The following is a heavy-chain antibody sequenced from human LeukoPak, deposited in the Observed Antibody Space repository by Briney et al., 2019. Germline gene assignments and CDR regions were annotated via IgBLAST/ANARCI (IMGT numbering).Heavy chain of an antibody. J-gene: IGHJ6*02. CDR1: GFTFSSYG. CDR2: ISYDGSNK. D-gene: IGHD5-12*01. CDR3: AKGGERGYIVATITWGAPYYYYGMDV. Sequence: GGSLRLSCAASGFTFSSYGMHWVRQAPGKGLEWVADISYDGSNKYYADSVKGRSTISRDNSKNTLYLQMNSLRAEDTAVYYCAKGGERGYIVATITWGAPYYYYGMDVWGQGTTVTVSS. V-gene: IGHV3-30*18.